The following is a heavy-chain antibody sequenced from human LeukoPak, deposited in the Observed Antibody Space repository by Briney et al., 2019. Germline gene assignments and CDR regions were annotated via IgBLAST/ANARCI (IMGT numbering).Heavy chain of an antibody. D-gene: IGHD1-26*01. CDR2: INHSGRT. V-gene: IGHV4-34*01. J-gene: IGHJ4*02. Sequence: SETVSRTCAVYGVTFSGYHWSWLRHPPGQGLEGIVDINHSGRTNYNTSLKSRVTISVATSKKHFSLKLSSVTDADTAVYYSPRGTNTYLPLEGNDYWGQGSLLTVSS. CDR1: GVTFSGYH. CDR3: PRGTNTYLPLEGNDY.